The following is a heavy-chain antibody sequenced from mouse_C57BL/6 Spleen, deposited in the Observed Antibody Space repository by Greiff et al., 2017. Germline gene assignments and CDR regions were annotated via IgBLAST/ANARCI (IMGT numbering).Heavy chain of an antibody. V-gene: IGHV5-4*03. J-gene: IGHJ2*01. CDR3: ARTEGNAYFDY. CDR1: GFTFSSYA. Sequence: EVMLVESGGGLVKPGGSLKLSCAASGFTFSSYAMSWVRQTPEKRLEWVATISDGGSYTYYPDNVKGRFTISRDNAKNNLYLQMSHLKAEDTAMCYCARTEGNAYFDYWGQGTTLTVSS. CDR2: ISDGGSYT.